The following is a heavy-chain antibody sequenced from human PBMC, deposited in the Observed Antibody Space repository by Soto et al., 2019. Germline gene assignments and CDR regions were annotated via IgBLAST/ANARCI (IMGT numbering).Heavy chain of an antibody. Sequence: XESLSLACTVCGGCISSYCWSWIRQSPGKGLEWIGYIYYSGSTNYNPSLKSRVTISVDTSKNQFSLKLSSVTAADTAVYYCARVTRRGNWFDPWGQGTLVTVSS. J-gene: IGHJ5*02. CDR1: GGCISSYC. CDR2: IYYSGST. D-gene: IGHD3-3*01. CDR3: ARVTRRGNWFDP. V-gene: IGHV4-59*01.